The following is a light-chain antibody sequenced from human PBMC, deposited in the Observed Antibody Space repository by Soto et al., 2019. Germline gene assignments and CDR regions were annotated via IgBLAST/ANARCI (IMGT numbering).Light chain of an antibody. V-gene: IGKV3-15*01. CDR2: GAS. CDR3: QQYSIWPPWT. J-gene: IGKJ1*01. Sequence: EIVMTQSPATLSVSPGERATLSCRASQGVSSDLAWYQQRPGQAPRLLIYGASTRATGIPVRFSGSGSGTEFTLTISSLQSEDFAVYYCQQYSIWPPWTFGQGTKVEIK. CDR1: QGVSSD.